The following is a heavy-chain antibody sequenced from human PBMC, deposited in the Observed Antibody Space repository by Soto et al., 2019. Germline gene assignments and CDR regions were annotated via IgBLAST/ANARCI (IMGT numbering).Heavy chain of an antibody. CDR2: IVVGSGNT. D-gene: IGHD3-10*01. CDR3: ARERVFGSSHYYYYMDV. CDR1: GFTFTSSA. Sequence: SVKVSCKASGFTFTSSAVQWVRQARGQRLEWIGWIVVGSGNTNYAQKFQERVTITRDTSTSTAYMELSSLRSDDTAVYYCARERVFGSSHYYYYMDVWGKGTTVTVSS. J-gene: IGHJ6*03. V-gene: IGHV1-58*01.